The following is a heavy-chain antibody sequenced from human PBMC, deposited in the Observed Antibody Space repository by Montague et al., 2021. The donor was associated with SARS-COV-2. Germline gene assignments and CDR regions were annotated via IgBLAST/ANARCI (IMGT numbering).Heavy chain of an antibody. CDR3: ARLSSDIGGYFWFDH. V-gene: IGHV4-4*02. CDR1: GGSISSGTW. J-gene: IGHJ5*02. D-gene: IGHD1-26*01. Sequence: SETLSLTCAVSGGSISSGTWWTWVRQPPGKGLEWIGDISHSGGTNYNPSLKSRVTISVDKSKNQFSLNLNSVTAADTTVYYCARLSSDIGGYFWFDHWGQGTLVSVSS. CDR2: ISHSGGT.